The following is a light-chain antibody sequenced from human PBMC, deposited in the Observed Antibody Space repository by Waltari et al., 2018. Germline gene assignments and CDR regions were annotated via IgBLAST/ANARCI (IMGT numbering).Light chain of an antibody. CDR3: QQYGSSPT. CDR1: QSVSSSY. CDR2: GAS. J-gene: IGKJ1*01. Sequence: EIVLTQSPGTLSLSPGERATLACRASQSVSSSYLAWYQQKPGQAPRLLIHGASSRATGIPDRCSGSGSGTDFTLTSSRLEPEEFAVYYCQQYGSSPTFGQGTKVEIK. V-gene: IGKV3-20*01.